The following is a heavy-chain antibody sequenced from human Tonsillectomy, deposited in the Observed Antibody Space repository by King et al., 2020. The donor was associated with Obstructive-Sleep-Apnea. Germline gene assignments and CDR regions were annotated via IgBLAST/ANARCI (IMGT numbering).Heavy chain of an antibody. Sequence: VQLVESGGGVVQPGRSLRLSCVASGFAFSSYAMHWVRQAPGKGLEWVTFISYDGNNKYNADSVKGRFSISRDNSRNTLFLQMNSLRAEDTAVYYCARDCGIGSLGWFESWGQGTLVTVSS. D-gene: IGHD1-26*01. J-gene: IGHJ5*01. V-gene: IGHV3-30*04. CDR3: ARDCGIGSLGWFES. CDR1: GFAFSSYA. CDR2: ISYDGNNK.